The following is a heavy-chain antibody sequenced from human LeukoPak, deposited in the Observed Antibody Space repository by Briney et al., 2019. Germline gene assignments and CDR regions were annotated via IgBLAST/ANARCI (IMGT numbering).Heavy chain of an antibody. CDR3: ARESGRGRGYRGYEPFDY. D-gene: IGHD5-12*01. Sequence: GGSLRLSCAASGFTFSSYWMSWVRQAPGKWLEWVANIKQEGSDKYYVDSVKGRFTISRDNAKNSLYMQMNSLRAEDTAVYYCARESGRGRGYRGYEPFDYWGQGPLVTVSS. V-gene: IGHV3-7*01. CDR1: GFTFSSYW. J-gene: IGHJ4*02. CDR2: IKQEGSDK.